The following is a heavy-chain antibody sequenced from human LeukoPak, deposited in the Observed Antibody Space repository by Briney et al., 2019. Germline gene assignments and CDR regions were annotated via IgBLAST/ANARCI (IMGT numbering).Heavy chain of an antibody. CDR2: IYYSGST. CDR3: ASDRIEVDAFDI. J-gene: IGHJ3*02. Sequence: SQTLSLTCTVSGGSISSGSYYWSWIRQPAGKGLEWIGYIYYSGSTNYNPSLKSRVTISVDTSKNQFSLKLSSVTAADTAVYYCASDRIEVDAFDIWGQGTMVTVSS. V-gene: IGHV4-61*09. CDR1: GGSISSGSYY. D-gene: IGHD2-15*01.